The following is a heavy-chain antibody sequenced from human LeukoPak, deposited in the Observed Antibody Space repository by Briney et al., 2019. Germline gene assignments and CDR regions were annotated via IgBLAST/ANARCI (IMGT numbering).Heavy chain of an antibody. CDR2: IYYTGST. Sequence: GSLRLSCAASGFTFSSYSMNWIRQPPGKGLEWIGSIYYTGSTYYNPSLKSRVTVSVDTSKQQFSLKLNSVTAADTAVYYCAREGGITIFGARDYMDVWGKGTTVAVSS. D-gene: IGHD3-3*01. J-gene: IGHJ6*03. V-gene: IGHV4-39*07. CDR1: GFTFSSYS. CDR3: AREGGITIFGARDYMDV.